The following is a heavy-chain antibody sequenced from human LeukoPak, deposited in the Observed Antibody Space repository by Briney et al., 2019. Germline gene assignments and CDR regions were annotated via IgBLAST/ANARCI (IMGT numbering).Heavy chain of an antibody. V-gene: IGHV3-53*01. CDR1: GFSVSSYY. Sequence: PGGSLRLSCAASGFSVSSYYMSWVRQAPGRGLEWVSVFYNGINTYYADSVKGRFTISRDNSENTLYLQMNSLRAADTAVYYCARVGRWSIYGYVDCWGQGALVTVSS. D-gene: IGHD5-18*01. CDR2: FYNGINT. J-gene: IGHJ4*02. CDR3: ARVGRWSIYGYVDC.